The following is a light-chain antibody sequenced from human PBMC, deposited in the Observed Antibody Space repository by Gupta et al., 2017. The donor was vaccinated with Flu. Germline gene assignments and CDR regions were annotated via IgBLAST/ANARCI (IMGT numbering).Light chain of an antibody. V-gene: IGKV1-33*01. CDR2: DAS. Sequence: VGDRVTITCQASQDIRNYLNWYQQKPGKAPDLLIYDASNLEKGVPSRFSGSGYGTEFTFTINGLQAEDVATYYCQQYDSLPTFGQGTTVEIK. CDR1: QDIRNY. CDR3: QQYDSLPT. J-gene: IGKJ1*01.